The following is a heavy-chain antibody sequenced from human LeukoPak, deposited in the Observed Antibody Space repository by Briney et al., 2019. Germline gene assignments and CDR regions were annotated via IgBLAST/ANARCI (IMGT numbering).Heavy chain of an antibody. J-gene: IGHJ4*02. V-gene: IGHV3-7*01. Sequence: GGSLRLSCAASGFTFSSYAMSWVRQAPGKGLEWVGSINQEGNGKFYADSVKGRFTMSRDNAQNSLFLQMDTLRLDDSAIYYCARLYCRSHGCDSYFDSWGQGTLVTVSS. D-gene: IGHD2-2*01. CDR3: ARLYCRSHGCDSYFDS. CDR1: GFTFSSYA. CDR2: INQEGNGK.